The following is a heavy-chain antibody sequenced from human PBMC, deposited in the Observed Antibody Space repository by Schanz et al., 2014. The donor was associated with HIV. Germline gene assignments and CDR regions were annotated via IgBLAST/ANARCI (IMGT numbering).Heavy chain of an antibody. Sequence: EVQLVESGGGLVQPGGSLRLSCAASGFTFSSYAMSWVRQAPDKGLEWVSAISGSSITYSADSVKGRFTISRDYSKNTLYLQMNSLRAEDTAVYFCARVGGWGAFDIWGQGTMVAVSS. D-gene: IGHD3-10*01. CDR1: GFTFSSYA. J-gene: IGHJ3*02. V-gene: IGHV3-23*04. CDR2: ISGSSIT. CDR3: ARVGGWGAFDI.